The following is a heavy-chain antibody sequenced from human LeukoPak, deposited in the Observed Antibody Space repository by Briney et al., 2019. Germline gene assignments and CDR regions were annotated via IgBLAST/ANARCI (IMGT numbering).Heavy chain of an antibody. Sequence: GGSLKLSCATSGFTFNGSSLHWVRQASGQGLEWVGRIRSKAHRYATAYAASVKGRFTVSRDDSKNMAYLQMNSLKTEDTAIYYCTRRHYGDYVVDNWGQGTLVTVSS. D-gene: IGHD4-17*01. CDR2: IRSKAHRYAT. CDR1: GFTFNGSS. CDR3: TRRHYGDYVVDN. V-gene: IGHV3-73*01. J-gene: IGHJ4*02.